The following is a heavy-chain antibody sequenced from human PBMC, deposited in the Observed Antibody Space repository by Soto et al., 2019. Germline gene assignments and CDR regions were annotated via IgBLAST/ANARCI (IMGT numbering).Heavy chain of an antibody. CDR2: IIPIFGTA. CDR3: ASNGESYYYYGMDV. V-gene: IGHV1-69*12. Sequence: QVQLVQSGAEVKKPGSSVKVSCKASGGTFSSSAISWVRQAPGQGLEWMGGIIPIFGTAEYAQKFQGRGTITADESTSTDFMEVSSLRSEDTAVYYCASNGESYYYYGMDVWGQGTTVTVSS. J-gene: IGHJ6*02. CDR1: GGTFSSSA. D-gene: IGHD2-8*01.